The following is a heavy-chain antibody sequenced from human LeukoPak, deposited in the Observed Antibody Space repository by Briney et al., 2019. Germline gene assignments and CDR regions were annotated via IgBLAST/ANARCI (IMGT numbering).Heavy chain of an antibody. Sequence: PGRSLRLSCAASGFTFSSYGMHWVRQAPGKGLEWVAVIWYDGSNKDYADSVKGRFTISRDNSKNTLYLQMNSLRAEDTAVYYCARGHPRKLGATEFDPWGQGTLVTVSS. CDR3: ARGHPRKLGATEFDP. CDR1: GFTFSSYG. J-gene: IGHJ5*02. D-gene: IGHD1-26*01. CDR2: IWYDGSNK. V-gene: IGHV3-33*01.